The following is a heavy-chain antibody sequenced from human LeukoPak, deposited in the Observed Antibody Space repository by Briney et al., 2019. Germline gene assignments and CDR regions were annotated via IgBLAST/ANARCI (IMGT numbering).Heavy chain of an antibody. CDR2: ISGSGGST. D-gene: IGHD4-23*01. V-gene: IGHV3-23*01. CDR3: AKALSTGGKTSLDL. J-gene: IGHJ2*01. CDR1: GFTFSSYA. Sequence: GGSLRLSCAASGFTFSSYAMSWVRQAPGKGLEWVSAISGSGGSTCYADSVKGRFTISRDNSKNTLYLQMNSLRAEDTAVYYCAKALSTGGKTSLDLWGRGTLVTVSS.